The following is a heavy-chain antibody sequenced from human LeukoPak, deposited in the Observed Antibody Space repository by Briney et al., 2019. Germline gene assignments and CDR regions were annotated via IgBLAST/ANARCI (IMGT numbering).Heavy chain of an antibody. D-gene: IGHD6-13*01. V-gene: IGHV3-21*01. CDR3: ARDYYSSSRHAFDI. CDR2: ISSSSSYI. CDR1: GFIFSSYS. J-gene: IGHJ3*02. Sequence: GRSLRLSCAASGFIFSSYSMNWVRQAPGKGLEWVSSISSSSSYIYYADSVKGRFTISRDNAKNSLYLQMNSLSAEDTAVYYCARDYYSSSRHAFDIWGQGTMVTVSS.